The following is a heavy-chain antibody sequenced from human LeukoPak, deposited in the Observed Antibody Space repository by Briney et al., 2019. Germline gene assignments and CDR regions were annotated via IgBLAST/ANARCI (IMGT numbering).Heavy chain of an antibody. CDR2: IGPRSGDI. Sequence: GGSLRLSCAASGFTFRIYSMNWVRQAPGTVLEWVSSIGPRSGDIHYEDSVNGRFTISRDNDKNSLYLQMTSLRAEDTAVYYCARDRGARGRGLAWGQGTQVTVSS. CDR3: ARDRGARGRGLA. CDR1: GFTFRIYS. J-gene: IGHJ5*02. D-gene: IGHD3-10*01. V-gene: IGHV3-21*01.